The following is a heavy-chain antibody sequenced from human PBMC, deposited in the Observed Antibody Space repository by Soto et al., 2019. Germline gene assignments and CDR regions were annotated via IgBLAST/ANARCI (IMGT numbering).Heavy chain of an antibody. J-gene: IGHJ5*02. Sequence: SETLSLTCAVYGGSFRGYFWSWIRQPPGEGLEWIGEINHSGITSYSPSLGSRVTTSVDTPKNQFSLRLRSVTAADTAIYYCARIRGWFDPWGQGTLVTVSS. CDR3: ARIRGWFDP. V-gene: IGHV4-34*10. CDR1: GGSFRGYF. CDR2: INHSGIT.